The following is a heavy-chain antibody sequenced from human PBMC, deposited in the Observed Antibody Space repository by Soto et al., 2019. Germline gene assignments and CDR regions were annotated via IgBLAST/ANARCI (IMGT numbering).Heavy chain of an antibody. CDR3: ARGGGPYVWFNEF. CDR1: GGLFSSFA. V-gene: IGHV1-69*01. CDR2: IIPVFGTT. J-gene: IGHJ4*02. D-gene: IGHD3-16*01. Sequence: QEQLVQSGAEVKKRGSSVKVSCKDSGGLFSSFAISWVRQAPGQGLEWMGGIIPVFGTTNYAQKFQGRVTITADESTNTAYMELSSLTSDDTAMYYCARGGGPYVWFNEFWGQGTQVTVSS.